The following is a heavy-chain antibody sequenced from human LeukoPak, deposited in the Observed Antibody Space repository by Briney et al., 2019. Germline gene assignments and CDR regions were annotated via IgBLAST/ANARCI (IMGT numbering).Heavy chain of an antibody. J-gene: IGHJ6*03. CDR2: ISSDGSST. D-gene: IGHD6-13*01. CDR3: AKDAYSSGWYQHFHYYMDV. Sequence: PGGSLRLSCGASEFTFSRYWMHWVRQAPGKGLVWVSRISSDGSSTTYADSVKGRFTISRDNANNTLFLQMSSLRAEDTAVYYCAKDAYSSGWYQHFHYYMDVWGKGTTVTISS. V-gene: IGHV3-74*03. CDR1: EFTFSRYW.